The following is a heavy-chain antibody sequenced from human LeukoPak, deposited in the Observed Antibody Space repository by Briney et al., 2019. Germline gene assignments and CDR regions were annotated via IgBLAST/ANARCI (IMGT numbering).Heavy chain of an antibody. Sequence: GGALMLGCAASGFTFSSYPMRWGRQAPGKGLGWVSAISGSGGSTYYADSVKDRFTISIDNSKKTLYLQMNSLRAEATAVYYCAKDSAEYYYYYMDVWGKGTTVTVSS. CDR3: AKDSAEYYYYYMDV. J-gene: IGHJ6*03. CDR1: GFTFSSYP. CDR2: ISGSGGST. V-gene: IGHV3-23*01.